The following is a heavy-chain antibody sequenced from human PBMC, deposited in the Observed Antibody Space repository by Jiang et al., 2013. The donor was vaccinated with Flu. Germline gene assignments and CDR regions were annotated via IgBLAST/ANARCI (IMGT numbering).Heavy chain of an antibody. Sequence: VQLVESGPGLVKPSETLSLTCTVSGGSISPYYWSWIRQPPGKGLEWIGYIYYIGTAKYNPSLKSRVTMSVDTSKDQFSLKLSSVTAADTAIYYCARGGGSYFGGFDYWGQGTLVTVSS. J-gene: IGHJ4*02. CDR3: ARGGGSYFGGFDY. CDR2: IYYIGTA. D-gene: IGHD1-26*01. CDR1: GGSISPYY. V-gene: IGHV4-59*01.